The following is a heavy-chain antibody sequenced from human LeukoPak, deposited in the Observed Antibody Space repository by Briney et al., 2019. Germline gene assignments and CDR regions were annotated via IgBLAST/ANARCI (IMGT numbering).Heavy chain of an antibody. CDR1: GFTFSSSW. Sequence: GGYLRLSCAASGFTFSSSWMGWVRQAPGKGLEWVASIKQDGSEKYSVDSVKGRFTISRDNAKNSLYLQMNSLRAEDTAVYYCARDRCGRTSCYNDAFGIWGQGTMVTVSS. V-gene: IGHV3-7*01. CDR2: IKQDGSEK. CDR3: ARDRCGRTSCYNDAFGI. D-gene: IGHD2-2*02. J-gene: IGHJ3*02.